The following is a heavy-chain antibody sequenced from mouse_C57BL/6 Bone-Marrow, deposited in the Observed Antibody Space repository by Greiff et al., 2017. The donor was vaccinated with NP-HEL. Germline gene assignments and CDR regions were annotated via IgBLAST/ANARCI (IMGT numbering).Heavy chain of an antibody. CDR3: AKVNYRYYFDY. CDR2: IYPRSVSP. J-gene: IGHJ2*01. D-gene: IGHD2-1*01. CDR1: GSTFTAHT. V-gene: IGHV1-78*01. Sequence: VQLQQSDAELVTPGASVKISCKVSGSTFTAHTLHCIQPSPYPFLDCIVSIYPRSVSPKYNEKFKGKATLTADKSSSTAYMQLNSLTSEDSAVYFCAKVNYRYYFDYWGQGTTLTVSS.